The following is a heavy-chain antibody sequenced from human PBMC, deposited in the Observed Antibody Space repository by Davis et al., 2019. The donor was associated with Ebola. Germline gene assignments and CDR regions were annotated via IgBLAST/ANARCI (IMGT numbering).Heavy chain of an antibody. CDR2: IYSGGST. CDR3: ARNYGDYWVDY. V-gene: IGHV3-53*01. J-gene: IGHJ4*02. D-gene: IGHD4-17*01. CDR1: GFTVRSNY. Sequence: GGSLRLSCAASGFTVRSNYMSWVRQAPGKGLEWVSVIYSGGSTYYADSVKGRFTISRDNSKNTLYLQMNSLRAEDTAVYYCARNYGDYWVDYWGQGTLVTVSS.